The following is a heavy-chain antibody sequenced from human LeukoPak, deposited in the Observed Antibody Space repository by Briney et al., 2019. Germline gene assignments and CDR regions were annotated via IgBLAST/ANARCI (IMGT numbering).Heavy chain of an antibody. V-gene: IGHV1-69*04. D-gene: IGHD2-2*01. CDR3: ARDWPSDIVVVPAATAYYYYGMDV. CDR1: GGTLSSYA. CDR2: IIPILGIA. J-gene: IGHJ6*02. Sequence: SVQVSCKASGGTLSSYAISWVRQAPGQGLEWMGRIIPILGIANYAQKFQSRVTITADKSTSTAYMELSSLSSEDTAVYYCARDWPSDIVVVPAATAYYYYGMDVWGQGTLVTVSS.